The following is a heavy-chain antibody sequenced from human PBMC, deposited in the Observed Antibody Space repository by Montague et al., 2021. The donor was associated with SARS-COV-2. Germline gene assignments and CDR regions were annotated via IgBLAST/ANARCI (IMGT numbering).Heavy chain of an antibody. J-gene: IGHJ6*02. D-gene: IGHD3-10*01. Sequence: SLRLSCAASGLTFDDYAMHWVRQAPGKGLEWVSAISWNSGKIDYADSVKGRFTISRDNAKNSLYLQMNSLRVEDTAVYYCAKELELKKITMVRGVIKKGGSIYYYATDVWGQGTTVTVSS. CDR3: AKELELKKITMVRGVIKKGGSIYYYATDV. CDR1: GLTFDDYA. V-gene: IGHV3-9*01. CDR2: ISWNSGKI.